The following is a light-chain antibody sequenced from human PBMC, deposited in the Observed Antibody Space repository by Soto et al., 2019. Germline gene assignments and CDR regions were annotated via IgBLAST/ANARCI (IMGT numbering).Light chain of an antibody. J-gene: IGLJ2*01. CDR1: SSDVGDYNY. CDR2: DVS. V-gene: IGLV2-14*01. Sequence: QSVLTQPASVSGSPGQSITISCTGTSSDVGDYNYVSWYQQDPGKAPKLMIYDVSNRPSGVSNRSSGSKSGNTASLTISGLQAEDEADYYCSSYTSSSTLVVFGGGTKVTVL. CDR3: SSYTSSSTLVV.